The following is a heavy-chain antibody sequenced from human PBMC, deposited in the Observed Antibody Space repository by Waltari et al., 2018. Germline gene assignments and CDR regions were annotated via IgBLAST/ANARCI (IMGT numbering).Heavy chain of an antibody. Sequence: QVQLVQSGAEVKKPGSSVKVSCKASGGTFSSYAISWVRQAPGQGLGWMGGIIPIVGTANDAQKFQGRVRMTADEATSTAYMELSSLRSEDTAVYYCARNEGDRGRNRYFDLWGRGTLVTVSS. D-gene: IGHD3-16*01. CDR2: IIPIVGTA. J-gene: IGHJ2*01. CDR3: ARNEGDRGRNRYFDL. CDR1: GGTFSSYA. V-gene: IGHV1-69*01.